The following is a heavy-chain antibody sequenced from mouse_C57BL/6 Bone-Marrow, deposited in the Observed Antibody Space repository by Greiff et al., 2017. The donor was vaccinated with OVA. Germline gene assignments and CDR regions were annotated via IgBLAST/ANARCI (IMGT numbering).Heavy chain of an antibody. CDR2: INPGSGGT. CDR3: AGTTVVASFDY. D-gene: IGHD1-1*01. CDR1: GYAFTNYL. J-gene: IGHJ2*01. Sequence: QVQLQQSGAELVRPGTSVKVSCKASGYAFTNYLLEWVKQRPGQGLEWIGVINPGSGGTNYNEKFKGKATLTADKSSSTAYMQLSSLTSEDSAVDCCAGTTVVASFDYWGQGTTLTVSS. V-gene: IGHV1-54*01.